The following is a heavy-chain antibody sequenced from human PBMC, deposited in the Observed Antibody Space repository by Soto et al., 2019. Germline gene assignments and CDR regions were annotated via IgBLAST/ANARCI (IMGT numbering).Heavy chain of an antibody. D-gene: IGHD2-8*01. CDR3: ATGSILYYGIDP. Sequence: ASVKVSCKVSGYTLTELSMHWVRQAPGKGLEWMGGFDPEDGETIYAQKFQGRVTMTEDTSTDTAYMELSSLRSEDTAMYYCATGSILYYGIDPWGQGTLVTVSS. J-gene: IGHJ5*02. CDR2: FDPEDGET. CDR1: GYTLTELS. V-gene: IGHV1-24*01.